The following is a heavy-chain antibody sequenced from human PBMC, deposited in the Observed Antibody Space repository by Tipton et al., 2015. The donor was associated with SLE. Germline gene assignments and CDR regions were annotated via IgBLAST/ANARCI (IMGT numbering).Heavy chain of an antibody. CDR2: IYTSAST. D-gene: IGHD6-13*01. Sequence: PGLVKPSETLSLTCTVSGGSISGYYWSWVRQPAGKGLEWIGRIYTSASTIYNPSLKSRVTLSSDTPKNQFSLRVRSVTAADTAVYYCARVTIAAAGKSLYYFDYWGQGTLVTVSS. J-gene: IGHJ4*02. CDR1: GGSISGYY. V-gene: IGHV4-4*07. CDR3: ARVTIAAAGKSLYYFDY.